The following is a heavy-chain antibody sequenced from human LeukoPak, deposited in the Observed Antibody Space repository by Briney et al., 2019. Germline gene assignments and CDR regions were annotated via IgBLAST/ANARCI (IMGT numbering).Heavy chain of an antibody. CDR2: ISSSSSYI. D-gene: IGHD6-13*01. J-gene: IGHJ4*02. CDR3: ARVNRPRRIAAAGTGGMDY. V-gene: IGHV3-21*01. CDR1: GFTFSSYS. Sequence: PGGSLRLSCAASGFTFSSYSMNWVRQAPGKGLEWVSSISSSSSYIYYADSVKGRFTISRDNAKNSLYLQMNSLRAEDTAVYYCARVNRPRRIAAAGTGGMDYWGQGTLVTVSS.